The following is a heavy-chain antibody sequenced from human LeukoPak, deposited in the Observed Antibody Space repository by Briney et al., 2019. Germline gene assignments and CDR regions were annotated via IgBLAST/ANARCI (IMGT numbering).Heavy chain of an antibody. CDR3: TMTRYSSSWYGFDY. D-gene: IGHD6-13*01. CDR1: GFTFSNAW. Sequence: PGGSLRLSCAASGFTFSNAWMSWVRQAPGKGLEWVGRIKSKTDGGTTDYGAPVKGRFTISRDDSKNTLYLQMNSLKTEDIAVYYCTMTRYSSSWYGFDYWGQGTLVTVSS. CDR2: IKSKTDGGTT. V-gene: IGHV3-15*01. J-gene: IGHJ4*02.